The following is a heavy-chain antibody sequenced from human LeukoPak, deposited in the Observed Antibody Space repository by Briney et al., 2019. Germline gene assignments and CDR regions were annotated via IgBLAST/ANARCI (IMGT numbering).Heavy chain of an antibody. Sequence: AASVKVSCKASGGTFSSYAISWVRQAPGQGLEWMEWINTNTGNPTYAQGLTGRFVFSLDTSVSTAYLQISSLKAEDTAVYYCARARAPVGAFDFWGQGTMVTVSS. CDR1: GGTFSSYA. D-gene: IGHD3-16*01. CDR2: INTNTGNP. CDR3: ARARAPVGAFDF. J-gene: IGHJ3*01. V-gene: IGHV7-4-1*02.